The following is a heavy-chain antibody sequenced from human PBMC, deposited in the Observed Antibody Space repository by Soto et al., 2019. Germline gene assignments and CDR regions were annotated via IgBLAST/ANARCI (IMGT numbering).Heavy chain of an antibody. CDR1: GYTFTGYY. CDR3: ARDLAAAGTPRSQTLRFCGIDV. V-gene: IGHV1-2*04. D-gene: IGHD6-13*01. J-gene: IGHJ6*02. CDR2: INPNSGGT. Sequence: ASVKVSCKASGYTFTGYYMHWVRQAPGQGLEWMGWINPNSGGTNYAQKFQGWVTITRDTSISTAYMELSRLRSDDTAVYYCARDLAAAGTPRSQTLRFCGIDVWGQGTMVTVSS.